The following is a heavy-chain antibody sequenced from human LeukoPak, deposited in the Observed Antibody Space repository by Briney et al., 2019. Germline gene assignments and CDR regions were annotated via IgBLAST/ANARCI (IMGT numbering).Heavy chain of an antibody. CDR1: KDSINSGYF. D-gene: IGHD3-10*01. CDR3: ARHGNYYGSGSYY. CDR2: VSQGGTI. J-gene: IGHJ4*02. V-gene: IGHV4-38-2*02. Sequence: SETLSLTCTVSKDSINSGYFWGWIRQPPGKGLEWIGSVSQGGTIHYNPSLKSRVTISVDTSKNQFSLKLSSVTAADTAVYYCARHGNYYGSGSYYWGQGTLVTVSS.